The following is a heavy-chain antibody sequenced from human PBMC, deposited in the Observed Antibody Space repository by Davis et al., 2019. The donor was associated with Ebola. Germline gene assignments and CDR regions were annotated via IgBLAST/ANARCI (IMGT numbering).Heavy chain of an antibody. J-gene: IGHJ4*02. CDR3: ARAPTWSQINYYCFDY. CDR1: GYTFTSYG. CDR2: ISVYNGNT. Sequence: ASVKVSCKTSGYTFTSYGVSWVRQAPGQGLEWLGWISVYNGNTDYAHKLQGRVTMTTDTSTSTAYMELRSLTSDDTAVYYCARAPTWSQINYYCFDYWGQGTPVTVSS. D-gene: IGHD3-10*01. V-gene: IGHV1-18*01.